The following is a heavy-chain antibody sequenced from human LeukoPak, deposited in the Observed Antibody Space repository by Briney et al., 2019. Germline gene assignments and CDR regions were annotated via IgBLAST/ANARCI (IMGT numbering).Heavy chain of an antibody. CDR1: GYTFTSYA. CDR2: INAGNGNT. CDR3: ARDNYDSSGYYYAFDI. Sequence: GASVKVSCKASGYTFTSYAMHWVRQAPGQRLEWMGWINAGNGNTKYSQKFQGRVTITRDTSASTAYMELSSLRSEDTAVYYCARDNYDSSGYYYAFDIWGQGTMVTVSS. D-gene: IGHD3-22*01. V-gene: IGHV1-3*01. J-gene: IGHJ3*02.